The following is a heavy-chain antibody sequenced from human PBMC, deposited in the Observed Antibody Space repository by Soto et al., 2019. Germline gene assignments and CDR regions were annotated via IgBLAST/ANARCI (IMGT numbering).Heavy chain of an antibody. CDR2: IANKANGYTT. CDR3: TRGHSSVSIYAFDI. CDR1: GLSIRDPA. Sequence: SGLSIRDPAVAWDHQAPGKGLDWVGRIANKANGYTTEYAASVSGRFTISRDDSKNSLYLQMNSLKTEDTAVYYCTRGHSSVSIYAFDIWGQEAMVTVSS. V-gene: IGHV3-72*01. D-gene: IGHD3-3*02. J-gene: IGHJ3*02.